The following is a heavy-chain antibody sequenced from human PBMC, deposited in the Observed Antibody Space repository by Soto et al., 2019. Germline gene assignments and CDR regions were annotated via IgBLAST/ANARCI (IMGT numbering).Heavy chain of an antibody. Sequence: QVQLVQSGAEVKKPGSSVKVSCKASGGTFSSYAISWVRQAPGQGREWMGGIIPIFGTANYAQKFQGRVTITADESRSTAYMELSSLSSEDTAVYYCASSFCGSTGPWEYPYYYYGMDVWGRGTTVTVSS. V-gene: IGHV1-69*01. J-gene: IGHJ6*02. D-gene: IGHD4-17*01. CDR2: IIPIFGTA. CDR1: GGTFSSYA. CDR3: ASSFCGSTGPWEYPYYYYGMDV.